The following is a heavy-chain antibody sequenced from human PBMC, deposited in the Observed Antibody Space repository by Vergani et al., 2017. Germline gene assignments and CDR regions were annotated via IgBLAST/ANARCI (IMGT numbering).Heavy chain of an antibody. CDR1: GYTFTSYG. J-gene: IGHJ5*02. CDR3: AXVRDYDILTGAPYNWFDP. CDR2: ISAYNGNT. Sequence: QVQLVQSGAEVKKPGASVKVSCKASGYTFTSYGISWVRQAPGQGLEWMGWISAYNGNTNYAQKLQGRVTMTTDTSTSTAYMELRSLRSDDTAVYYCAXVRDYDILTGAPYNWFDPWGQGTLVTVSS. D-gene: IGHD3-9*01. V-gene: IGHV1-18*01.